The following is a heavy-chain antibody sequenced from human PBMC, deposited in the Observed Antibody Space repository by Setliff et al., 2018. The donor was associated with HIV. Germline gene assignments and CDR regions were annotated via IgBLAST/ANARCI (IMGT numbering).Heavy chain of an antibody. CDR1: GLSLSTSGVG. D-gene: IGHD1-1*01. Sequence: SGPTLVNPTQTLTLTCTFSGLSLSTSGVGVGWIRQSPGKALEWLAFIYWNNNKHYRTSLKSRLTVTKDTAKNRVVFTMTTMDPVDTATYYCAYSGRQLRGPYFDFWGQGTPVTVSS. CDR2: IYWNNNK. CDR3: AYSGRQLRGPYFDF. V-gene: IGHV2-5*01. J-gene: IGHJ4*02.